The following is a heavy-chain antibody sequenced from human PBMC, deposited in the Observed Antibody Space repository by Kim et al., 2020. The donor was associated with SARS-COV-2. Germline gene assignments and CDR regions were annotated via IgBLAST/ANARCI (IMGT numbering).Heavy chain of an antibody. J-gene: IGHJ4*02. V-gene: IGHV3-30*18. D-gene: IGHD2-15*01. CDR2: VSYDGTNI. CDR1: GFSFSSFG. CDR3: AKESGYCSAGSCHFGD. Sequence: GGSLRLSCVGSGFSFSSFGMHWVRHTANKGLEWVAAVSYDGTNIYLRDSVKGRFAISRDNFQNKLSLQMNSLGVEDSGVYYCAKESGYCSAGSCHFGDWGQGTLVTVSS.